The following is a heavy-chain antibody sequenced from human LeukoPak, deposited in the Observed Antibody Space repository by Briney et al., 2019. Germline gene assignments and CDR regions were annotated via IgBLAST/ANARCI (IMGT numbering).Heavy chain of an antibody. CDR1: GFTFSSYS. CDR2: ISSSSSFI. Sequence: GGSLRLSCAASGFTFSSYSMNWVRQAPGEGLEWVSSISSSSSFIYYADSVKGRLTISRDNAKNSLYLQMNSLRAEDTAVYYCARDTSYYDYYGMDVWGQGTTVTVSS. CDR3: ARDTSYYDYYGMDV. V-gene: IGHV3-21*01. J-gene: IGHJ6*02.